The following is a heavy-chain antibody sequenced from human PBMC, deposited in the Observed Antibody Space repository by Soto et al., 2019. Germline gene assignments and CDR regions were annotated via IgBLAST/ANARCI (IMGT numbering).Heavy chain of an antibody. CDR1: GYTFTSYA. Sequence: GASVKVSCKASGYTFTSYAMHSVRQAPGQGLEWMGWINAGNGNTKYSQKFQGRVTITRDTSASTAYMELSSLRSEDTAVYYCARGVYDILTGYQYYFDYWGQGTLVTGSS. V-gene: IGHV1-3*01. CDR3: ARGVYDILTGYQYYFDY. D-gene: IGHD3-9*01. J-gene: IGHJ4*02. CDR2: INAGNGNT.